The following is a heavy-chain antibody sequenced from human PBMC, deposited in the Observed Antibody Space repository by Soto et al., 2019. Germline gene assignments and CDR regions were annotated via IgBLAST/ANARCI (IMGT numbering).Heavy chain of an antibody. Sequence: QVQLVQSGAEVKKPGSSVKVSCKASGGTFSDYGITLVRQAPGQGLEWVGGINSILVTPNYAQKSQGSVTITADESTSTAYMEMTSLRSEDTAVYYCARSSGWQNYDYHGMDVGGQGNTVTVSS. CDR1: GGTFSDYG. D-gene: IGHD6-19*01. V-gene: IGHV1-69*11. CDR3: ARSSGWQNYDYHGMDV. CDR2: INSILVTP. J-gene: IGHJ6*02.